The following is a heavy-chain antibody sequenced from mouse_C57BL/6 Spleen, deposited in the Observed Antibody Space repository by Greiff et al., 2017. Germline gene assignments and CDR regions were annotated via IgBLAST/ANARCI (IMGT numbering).Heavy chain of an antibody. CDR2: INPGSGGT. V-gene: IGHV1-54*01. J-gene: IGHJ3*01. CDR1: GYAFTNYL. CDR3: AREGVGRGWFAY. Sequence: VKLMESGAELVRPGTSVKVSCKASGYAFTNYLIEWVKQRPGQGLEWIGVINPGSGGTNYNEKFKGKATLTADKSSSTAYMQLSSLTSEDSAVYCCAREGVGRGWFAYWGQGTLVTVSA. D-gene: IGHD4-1*01.